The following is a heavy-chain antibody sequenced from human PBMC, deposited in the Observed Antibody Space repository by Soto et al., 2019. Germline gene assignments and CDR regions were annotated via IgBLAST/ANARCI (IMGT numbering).Heavy chain of an antibody. CDR2: INDSGGT. CDR1: GGSVRGSY. Sequence: SETLSLTFAVYGGSVRGSYWSWFRQPPGKGLEWIGEINDSGGTKYNPSLKSRVTISVDTSKNQFSLSLSSVTAADTAVYYCARDERDDYALRYWGQGALVTVS. V-gene: IGHV4-34*01. J-gene: IGHJ4*02. D-gene: IGHD4-17*01. CDR3: ARDERDDYALRY.